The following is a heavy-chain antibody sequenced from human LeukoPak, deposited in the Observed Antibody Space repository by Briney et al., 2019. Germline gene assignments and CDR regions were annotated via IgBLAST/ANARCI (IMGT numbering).Heavy chain of an antibody. Sequence: VKVSCKASGGTFSSYAISWVRQAPGQGLEWMGRIIPILGIANYAQRFQGRVTMTEDTSTDTAYMELSSLRSEDTAVYYCATAPRVVVPAAMVPWGQGTLVTVSS. CDR1: GGTFSSYA. CDR2: IIPILGIA. CDR3: ATAPRVVVPAAMVP. J-gene: IGHJ5*02. V-gene: IGHV1-69*04. D-gene: IGHD2-2*01.